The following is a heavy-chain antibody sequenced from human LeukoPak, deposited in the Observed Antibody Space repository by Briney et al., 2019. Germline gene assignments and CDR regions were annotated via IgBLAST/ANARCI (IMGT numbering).Heavy chain of an antibody. CDR1: GFTFSSYD. Sequence: PGGSLRLSCAASGFTFSSYDMHWVRQAPGKGLEWVAVISYDGSGKYYADSVKGRFTISRDNSKNTLYLQMNSLRAEDTAMYYCAKPEFSDSGSYYFDYWGQGTLVTVSS. D-gene: IGHD1-26*01. CDR3: AKPEFSDSGSYYFDY. CDR2: ISYDGSGK. V-gene: IGHV3-30*18. J-gene: IGHJ4*02.